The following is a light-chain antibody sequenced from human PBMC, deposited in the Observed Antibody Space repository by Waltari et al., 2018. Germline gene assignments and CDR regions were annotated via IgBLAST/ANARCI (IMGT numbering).Light chain of an antibody. CDR1: QSILTW. J-gene: IGKJ2*01. CDR3: QQYSTHYT. Sequence: IQMTQSPSTLSASVGDRVSITCRASQSILTWLAWYQQKPGKAPKLLIYKASNLQSGVTSRFSGSGSGTEFTLTISSLQPDDFATYYCQQYSTHYTFGQGTKVE. V-gene: IGKV1-5*03. CDR2: KAS.